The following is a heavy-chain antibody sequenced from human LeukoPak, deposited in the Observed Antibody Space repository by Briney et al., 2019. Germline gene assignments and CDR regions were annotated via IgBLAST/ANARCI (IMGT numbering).Heavy chain of an antibody. D-gene: IGHD2-15*01. CDR1: GGSISGFY. CDR2: IYYSGDS. V-gene: IGHV4-59*08. Sequence: SETLSLTCAVSGGSISGFYWSWIRQPPGKGLEWIGYIYYSGDSNYNPSLKSRVTMSLDTSKNQLSLRLSSVTAADTAVYYCARHPFATPFDYWGRGTLVTVSS. CDR3: ARHPFATPFDY. J-gene: IGHJ4*02.